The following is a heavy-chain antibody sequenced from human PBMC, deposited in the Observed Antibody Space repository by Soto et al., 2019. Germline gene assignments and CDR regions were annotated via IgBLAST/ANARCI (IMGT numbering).Heavy chain of an antibody. Sequence: GGSLRLSCAASGFTFSSYGMHWARQAPGKGLEWVAVISYDGSNKYYADSVKGRFTISRDNSKNTLYLQMNSLRAEDTAVYYCAKEADLGSSWSSFDYWGQGTLVTVSS. D-gene: IGHD6-13*01. J-gene: IGHJ4*02. CDR1: GFTFSSYG. CDR2: ISYDGSNK. V-gene: IGHV3-30*18. CDR3: AKEADLGSSWSSFDY.